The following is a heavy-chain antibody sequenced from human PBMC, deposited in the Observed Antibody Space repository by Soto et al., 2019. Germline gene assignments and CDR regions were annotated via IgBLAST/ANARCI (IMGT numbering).Heavy chain of an antibody. Sequence: PAGSLRLSCVASGFTFSDYGIHWVRQAPDKGLEWVAVVWFDGSIQYYGDSVKGRFTISRDNSNNTVDLQMNNLRAEDTAVYYCARVDFGGNSYYFDYWGQGTPVTVSS. D-gene: IGHD1-7*01. CDR2: VWFDGSIQ. CDR3: ARVDFGGNSYYFDY. J-gene: IGHJ4*02. V-gene: IGHV3-33*01. CDR1: GFTFSDYG.